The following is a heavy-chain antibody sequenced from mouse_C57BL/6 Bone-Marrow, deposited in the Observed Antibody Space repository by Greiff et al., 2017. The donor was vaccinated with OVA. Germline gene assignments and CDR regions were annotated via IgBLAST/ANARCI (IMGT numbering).Heavy chain of an antibody. CDR1: GYTFTDYN. CDR2: INPNNGGT. CDR3: ARRSLYGSSLSFDV. V-gene: IGHV1-18*01. D-gene: IGHD1-1*01. Sequence: FQLQQSGPELVKPGASVKIPCKASGYTFTDYNMDWVKQSHGKSLEWIGDINPNNGGTIYNQKFKGKATLTVDKSSSTAYMELRSLTSEDTAVYYCARRSLYGSSLSFDVWGTGTTVTVSS. J-gene: IGHJ1*03.